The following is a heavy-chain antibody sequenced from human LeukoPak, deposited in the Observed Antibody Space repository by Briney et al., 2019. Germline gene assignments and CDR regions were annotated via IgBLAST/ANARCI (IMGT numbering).Heavy chain of an antibody. D-gene: IGHD3-22*01. Sequence: PSETLSLTCTVSGGSISSGSYYWSWIRQPAGKGLEWIGHIYTSGSTNYNPSLKSRVTISVDMSKNQFSLKLSSVTAADTAVYYCARSDSSGYYPPYFDYWGQGTLVTVSS. CDR3: ARSDSSGYYPPYFDY. CDR1: GGSISSGSYY. J-gene: IGHJ4*02. CDR2: IYTSGST. V-gene: IGHV4-61*09.